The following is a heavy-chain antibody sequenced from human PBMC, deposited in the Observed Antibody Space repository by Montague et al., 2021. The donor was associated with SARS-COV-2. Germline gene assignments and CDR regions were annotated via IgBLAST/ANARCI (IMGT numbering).Heavy chain of an antibody. V-gene: IGHV4-34*01. Sequence: SETLSLTCAVSGGSFSDYYWTWIRQPPGKGLEWSGEINHSGSSNYNPSLKNRVTILLVKSKNQLFLKLTSVTAADTATYYCARGQVTIFASLIMLPAAGAIDVWGQGTTVTVSS. D-gene: IGHD3-3*01. J-gene: IGHJ3*01. CDR3: ARGQVTIFASLIMLPAAGAIDV. CDR2: INHSGSS. CDR1: GGSFSDYY.